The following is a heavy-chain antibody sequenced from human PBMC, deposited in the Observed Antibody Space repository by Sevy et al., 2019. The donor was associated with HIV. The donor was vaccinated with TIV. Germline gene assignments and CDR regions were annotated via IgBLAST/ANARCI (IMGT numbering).Heavy chain of an antibody. Sequence: GGSLRLSCAASGFTFSSYSMKWVRQAPGKGLEWVSYISSSSSTIYYADSVKGRFTISRDNAKNSLYLQMNSLRDEDTAVYYCARGIEDYDFWSGYYKPLAFDIWGQWTMVTVSS. CDR3: ARGIEDYDFWSGYYKPLAFDI. CDR2: ISSSSSTI. CDR1: GFTFSSYS. D-gene: IGHD3-3*01. V-gene: IGHV3-48*02. J-gene: IGHJ3*02.